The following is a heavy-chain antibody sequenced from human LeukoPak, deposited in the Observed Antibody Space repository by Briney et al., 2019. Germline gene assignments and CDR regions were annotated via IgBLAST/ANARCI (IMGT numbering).Heavy chain of an antibody. V-gene: IGHV3-48*03. J-gene: IGHJ4*02. CDR1: GFTFRNYE. Sequence: PGGPLRLSCAASGFTFRNYEMNWVSQAPGKGLEWVSYISSSGTTIYYADSVKGRFTISRDNAKNSLSLQMNSLKVEDTAVYYCARDHNGPYTFDYWGQGTLVTVSS. CDR2: ISSSGTTI. D-gene: IGHD2-2*02. CDR3: ARDHNGPYTFDY.